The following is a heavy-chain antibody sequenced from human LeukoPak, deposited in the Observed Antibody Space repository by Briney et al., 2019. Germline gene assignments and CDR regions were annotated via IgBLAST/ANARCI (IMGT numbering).Heavy chain of an antibody. J-gene: IGHJ4*02. CDR3: ARDLGSGGTCLGY. CDR2: IKPDGTEK. V-gene: IGHV3-7*05. D-gene: IGHD2-15*01. Sequence: GGSLRLSCAASGFTFSSYAMSWVRQAPGKGLEWVANIKPDGTEKNYVDSVKGRFTISRDNAKNSLYLQMNRLTAEDTAVYFCARDLGSGGTCLGYWGQGTLVTVSS. CDR1: GFTFSSYA.